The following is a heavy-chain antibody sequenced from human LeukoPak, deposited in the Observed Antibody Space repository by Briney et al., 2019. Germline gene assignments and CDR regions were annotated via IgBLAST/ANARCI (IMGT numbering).Heavy chain of an antibody. D-gene: IGHD6-19*01. CDR3: AKKSSSGLKGHFDY. V-gene: IGHV3-23*01. Sequence: GGSLRLSCAASGFTFSTYAMSWVRQAPGKGLEWVSGLSSSGATTYYADSVKGRFTIARDNSKNTLYLQMNSLRAEDTAVYYCAKKSSSGLKGHFDYWGEGTLVTVSS. CDR2: LSSSGATT. J-gene: IGHJ4*02. CDR1: GFTFSTYA.